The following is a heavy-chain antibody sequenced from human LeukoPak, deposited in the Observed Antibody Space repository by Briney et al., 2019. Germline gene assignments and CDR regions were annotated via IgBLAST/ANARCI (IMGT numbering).Heavy chain of an antibody. Sequence: PSGTLSLTCTVSGGSISSGTSYWSWIRQPAGKGLEWIGRIYMSGSVNYNPSLKGRVTFSEDTSKNQFSLTLNSVTAADTAVYFCASARITARGAFDVWGQGTMVTVSS. J-gene: IGHJ3*01. D-gene: IGHD6-6*01. CDR3: ASARITARGAFDV. CDR2: IYMSGSV. V-gene: IGHV4-61*02. CDR1: GGSISSGTSY.